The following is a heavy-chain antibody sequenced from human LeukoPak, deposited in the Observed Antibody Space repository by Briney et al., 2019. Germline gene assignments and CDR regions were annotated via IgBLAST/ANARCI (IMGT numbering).Heavy chain of an antibody. V-gene: IGHV4-4*07. CDR2: IYTSGST. CDR1: GGSISSYY. D-gene: IGHD1-26*01. Sequence: SETLSLTCTVSGGSISSYYWSWIRQPAGKGLEWIGRIYTSGSTNYNPSLKSRVTISVDTSKNQFSLKLSSVTAADTAVYYCARAPLDSGSYSFDYWGQGTLVTVSS. CDR3: ARAPLDSGSYSFDY. J-gene: IGHJ4*02.